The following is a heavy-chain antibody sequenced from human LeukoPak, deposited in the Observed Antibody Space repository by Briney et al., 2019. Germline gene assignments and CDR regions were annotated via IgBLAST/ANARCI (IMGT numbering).Heavy chain of an antibody. Sequence: ASVKVSCKSSGYSFARYYMQWVRQAPGQGAEWMGGMAPAHAFTNYARNFQGTVTLISDPSLSTAYIELSRLTSDDTAVYYCARDPSGDSSGYPFDYWGQGTVVTVSS. V-gene: IGHV1-2*02. J-gene: IGHJ4*02. CDR1: GYSFARYY. CDR3: ARDPSGDSSGYPFDY. CDR2: MAPAHAFT. D-gene: IGHD3-22*01.